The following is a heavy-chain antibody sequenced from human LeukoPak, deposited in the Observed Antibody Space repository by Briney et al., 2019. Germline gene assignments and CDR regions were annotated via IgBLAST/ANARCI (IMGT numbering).Heavy chain of an antibody. CDR3: ARVSIAAAVDY. CDR1: GFSLSTSGMC. V-gene: IGHV2-70*11. D-gene: IGHD6-13*01. Sequence: SGPALVNPTQPLTLTCTFSGFSLSTSGMCVSWIRQPPAKALEWLARIDWDDDKYYSTSLKTRLTISKDTSKKQVVLTMTNMDPVDTATYYCARVSIAAAVDYWGQGTLVTVSS. J-gene: IGHJ4*02. CDR2: IDWDDDK.